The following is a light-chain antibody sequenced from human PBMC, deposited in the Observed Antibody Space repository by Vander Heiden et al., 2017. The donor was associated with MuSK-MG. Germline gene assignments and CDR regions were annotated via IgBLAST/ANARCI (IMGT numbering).Light chain of an antibody. CDR2: DVS. Sequence: QSALTQPASVSGSPGQSITISCTGTSSDVGAYNYVSWYQQHPGNAPKLMIYDVSNRPSGVSTRFSGSKSGNTASLTISGRQTEDEADYYCSSYASSSTYVFGAGTKVTVL. CDR1: SSDVGAYNY. CDR3: SSYASSSTYV. V-gene: IGLV2-14*03. J-gene: IGLJ1*01.